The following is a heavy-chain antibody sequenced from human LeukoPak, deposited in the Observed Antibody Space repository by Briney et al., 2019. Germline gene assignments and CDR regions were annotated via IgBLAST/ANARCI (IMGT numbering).Heavy chain of an antibody. Sequence: TGGSLRLSCAASGFTFSSYAMSWVRQAPGKGREWVSTISGNGGSTYYADSVKGRFTISRDNSKNTLYLQMNSLRAEDTAVYYCAKVPPDFWSGYHPFDYWGQGTLVTVSS. CDR1: GFTFSSYA. J-gene: IGHJ4*02. D-gene: IGHD3-3*01. CDR3: AKVPPDFWSGYHPFDY. CDR2: ISGNGGST. V-gene: IGHV3-23*01.